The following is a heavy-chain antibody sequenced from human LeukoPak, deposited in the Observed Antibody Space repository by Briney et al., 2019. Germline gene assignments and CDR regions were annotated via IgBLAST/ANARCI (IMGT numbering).Heavy chain of an antibody. V-gene: IGHV1-58*01. J-gene: IGHJ4*02. CDR3: ATDDVTTGTKTALGY. Sequence: GTSVKVSCKASGFTFTSSAVQWGRQARGQGLEWIGWIVVGSGNTNYAQKFQERVTINRDMSTSTAYMELSSLRSEDTAVYYCATDDVTTGTKTALGYWGQGTLVTVSS. CDR1: GFTFTSSA. D-gene: IGHD1-1*01. CDR2: IVVGSGNT.